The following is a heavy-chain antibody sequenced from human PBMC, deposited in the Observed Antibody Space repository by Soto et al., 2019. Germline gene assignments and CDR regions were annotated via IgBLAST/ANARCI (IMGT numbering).Heavy chain of an antibody. J-gene: IGHJ3*02. Sequence: PGESLKISCKGSGYSFTSYWIGWVRQMPGKGLEWMGIIYPGDSDARYSPSFQGQVTISADKSISTAYLQWSSLKASDTAMYYCARGGGVGATGDHAFDIWGQGTMVTVSS. CDR3: ARGGGVGATGDHAFDI. V-gene: IGHV5-51*01. CDR2: IYPGDSDA. D-gene: IGHD1-26*01. CDR1: GYSFTSYW.